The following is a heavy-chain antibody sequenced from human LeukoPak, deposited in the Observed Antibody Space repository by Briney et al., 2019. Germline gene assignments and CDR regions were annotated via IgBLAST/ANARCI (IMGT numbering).Heavy chain of an antibody. J-gene: IGHJ3*02. CDR2: INAGNGNT. D-gene: IGHD3-10*01. CDR1: GYTFTSYA. CDR3: ARDRFPLTPLTPRGAFDI. V-gene: IGHV1-3*01. Sequence: ASVKVSCKASGYTFTSYATHWVRQAPGQRLEWMGWINAGNGNTKYSQKFQGRVTITRDTSASTAYMELSSLRSEDTAVYYCARDRFPLTPLTPRGAFDIWDQGTMVTVSS.